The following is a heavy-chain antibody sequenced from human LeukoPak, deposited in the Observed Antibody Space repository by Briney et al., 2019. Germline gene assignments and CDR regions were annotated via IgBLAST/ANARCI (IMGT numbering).Heavy chain of an antibody. V-gene: IGHV1-18*01. Sequence: ASVKVSCKASGYTFTSYGISWVRQAPGQGLEWMGWISAYNGNTNYAQKPQGRVTMTTDTSTSTAYMELSSLRSEDTAVYYCARPLEGYGGNLLAVAGYWGQGTLVTVSS. J-gene: IGHJ4*02. D-gene: IGHD4-23*01. CDR2: ISAYNGNT. CDR3: ARPLEGYGGNLLAVAGY. CDR1: GYTFTSYG.